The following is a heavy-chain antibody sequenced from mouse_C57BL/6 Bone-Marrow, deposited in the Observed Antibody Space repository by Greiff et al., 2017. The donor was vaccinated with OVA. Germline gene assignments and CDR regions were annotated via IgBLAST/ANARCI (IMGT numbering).Heavy chain of an antibody. J-gene: IGHJ2*01. CDR1: GYTFTSYW. D-gene: IGHD2-14*01. V-gene: IGHV1-52*01. CDR3: ARSGGGPYVHY. CDR2: IDPSDSET. Sequence: VQLQQPGAELVRPGSSVKLSCKASGYTFTSYWMHWVQQRPIQGLEWIGNIDPSDSETHYNQKFKDKATLTVDKSDSTAYMQLSSLTTEDSAVYYCARSGGGPYVHYGGQGTTLTVTS.